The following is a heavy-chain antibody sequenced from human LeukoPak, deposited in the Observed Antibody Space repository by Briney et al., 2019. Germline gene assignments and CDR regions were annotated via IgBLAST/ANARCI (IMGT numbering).Heavy chain of an antibody. CDR1: GGSISSGSYY. Sequence: SETLSLTCTVSGGSISSGSYYWSWIRQPPGKGLEWIGEIYHSGSANYNPSLQSRVTISVDTSKNQFSLKLSSVTAADTAVYYCARGLGGGNSVYFDLWGRGTLVTVSS. CDR2: IYHSGSA. V-gene: IGHV4-39*07. D-gene: IGHD4-23*01. CDR3: ARGLGGGNSVYFDL. J-gene: IGHJ2*01.